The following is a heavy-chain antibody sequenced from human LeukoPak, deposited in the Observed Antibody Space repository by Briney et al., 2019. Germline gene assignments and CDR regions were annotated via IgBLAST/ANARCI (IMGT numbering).Heavy chain of an antibody. CDR3: ARVTHTELSTWFDP. CDR2: IIPIFGTT. J-gene: IGHJ5*02. CDR1: GGTFSSYA. V-gene: IGHV1-69*06. Sequence: ASVKVSCKASGGTFSSYAISWVRQAPGQGLEWMGGIIPIFGTTNYTQKFQGRVTITADKSTTTAYMELSSLRSEDTAVYYCARVTHTELSTWFDPWGQGTLVTVSS. D-gene: IGHD5-18*01.